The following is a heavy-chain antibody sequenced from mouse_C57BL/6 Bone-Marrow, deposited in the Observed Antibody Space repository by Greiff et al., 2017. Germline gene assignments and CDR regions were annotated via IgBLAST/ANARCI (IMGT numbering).Heavy chain of an antibody. V-gene: IGHV5-4*03. CDR3: ARGVTTVDYVDY. CDR2: ISDGGSYT. CDR1: GFTFSSYA. D-gene: IGHD1-1*01. J-gene: IGHJ2*01. Sequence: EVKVAESGGGLVKPGGSLKLSCAASGFTFSSYAMSWVRQTPEKRLEWVATISDGGSYTYYPDNVKGRYTISSDNAKNNLYLRMSHLKSVDTAMYYCARGVTTVDYVDYWGQGTTLTVSS.